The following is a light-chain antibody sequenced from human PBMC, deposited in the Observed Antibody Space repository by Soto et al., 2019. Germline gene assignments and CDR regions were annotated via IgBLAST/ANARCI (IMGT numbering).Light chain of an antibody. J-gene: IGLJ2*01. CDR3: AAWDVSLVV. CDR2: SNN. CDR1: SSSIGTNT. V-gene: IGLV1-44*01. Sequence: QAVVTQPPSASGTPGQRVTISCSGSSSSIGTNTVTWYQQLPGTAPKLLIYSNNQRPSGVPDRFSGSKSGTSASLAISGLQSEDEADYYCAAWDVSLVVFGGGTKLTVL.